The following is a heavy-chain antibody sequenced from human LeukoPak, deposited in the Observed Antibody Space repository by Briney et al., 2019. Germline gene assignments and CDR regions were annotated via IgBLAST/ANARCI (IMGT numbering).Heavy chain of an antibody. D-gene: IGHD1-26*01. CDR1: GFTFSSYS. CDR2: ISSSSSYI. Sequence: PGGSLRLSCAASGFTFSSYSMNWVRQAPGKGLEWVSSISSSSSYIYYADSVKGRLTISRDNAKNSLYLQMNSLRAEDTAVYYCARVGLLVGATGREDYYYYYMDVWGKGTTVTVSS. V-gene: IGHV3-21*01. CDR3: ARVGLLVGATGREDYYYYYMDV. J-gene: IGHJ6*03.